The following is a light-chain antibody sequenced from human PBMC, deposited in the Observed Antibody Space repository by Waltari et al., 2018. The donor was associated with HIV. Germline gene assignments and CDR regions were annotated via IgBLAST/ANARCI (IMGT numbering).Light chain of an antibody. V-gene: IGLV2-14*01. CDR2: EVY. CDR1: TSDFDTFDF. Sequence: HSALTQPASVSGSPGQSITISCTGPTSDFDTFDFVSWYQQSPGRVPKLIIFEVYFRPSGVSQRFSGSTSGDTASLTISALRAEDEADYFCSSYSARGFVAFGGGTKVTVL. J-gene: IGLJ3*02. CDR3: SSYSARGFVA.